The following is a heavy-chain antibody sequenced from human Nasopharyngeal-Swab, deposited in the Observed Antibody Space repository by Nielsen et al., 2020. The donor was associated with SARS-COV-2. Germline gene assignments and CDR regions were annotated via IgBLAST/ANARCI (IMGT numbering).Heavy chain of an antibody. D-gene: IGHD1-26*01. J-gene: IGHJ4*02. Sequence: GESLKISCTASGFTFGDYAMSWVRQAPGKGLEWVGFIRSKAYGGTTEYAASVKGRFTISRDDSKSIAYLQMNSLKTEDTAVYYCTRSSGSRDYWGQGTLVTVSS. CDR1: GFTFGDYA. CDR2: IRSKAYGGTT. V-gene: IGHV3-49*04. CDR3: TRSSGSRDY.